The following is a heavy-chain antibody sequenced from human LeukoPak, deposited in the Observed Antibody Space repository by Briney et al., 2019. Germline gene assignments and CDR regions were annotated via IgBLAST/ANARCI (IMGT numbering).Heavy chain of an antibody. V-gene: IGHV3-21*01. CDR1: GFTFSSYS. CDR2: ISSSSSYI. J-gene: IGHJ6*02. CDR3: ASLDIAAAGTGTFYYYGMDV. D-gene: IGHD6-13*01. Sequence: GGSLRLSCAASGFTFSSYSMNWVRQAPGKGLEWVSSISSSSSYIYYADSVKGRFTIFRDNAKNSLYLQMNSLRAEDTAVYYCASLDIAAAGTGTFYYYGMDVWGQGTTVTVSS.